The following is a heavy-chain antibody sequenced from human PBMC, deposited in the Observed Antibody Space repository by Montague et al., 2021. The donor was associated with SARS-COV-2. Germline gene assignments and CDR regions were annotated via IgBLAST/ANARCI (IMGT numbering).Heavy chain of an antibody. Sequence: TLSLTCTVSGASISTGIYYWSWIRQPAGKGLEWIGRIRTTGHTDYNXSLESRVFMSLDTSTNQFSLSLTSVTAADTAVYFCARFGSVTLEFDLWGQGTLVTVSS. J-gene: IGHJ4*02. CDR2: IRTTGHT. D-gene: IGHD1-26*01. V-gene: IGHV4-61*02. CDR3: ARFGSVTLEFDL. CDR1: GASISTGIYY.